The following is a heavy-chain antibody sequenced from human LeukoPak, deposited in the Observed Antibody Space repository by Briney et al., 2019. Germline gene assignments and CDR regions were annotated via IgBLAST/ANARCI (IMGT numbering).Heavy chain of an antibody. J-gene: IGHJ4*02. D-gene: IGHD2-21*02. CDR3: ARELYCGGDCYSYYFDY. Sequence: GGSLRLSCAASGFTFNTYWMHWVRQAPGKGLVWVSRIDSDGSSTSYVDSVTGRFTISRDNAKNTLYLQMNSLRAEDTAVYYCARELYCGGDCYSYYFDYWGQGTLVTVSS. CDR2: IDSDGSST. V-gene: IGHV3-74*01. CDR1: GFTFNTYW.